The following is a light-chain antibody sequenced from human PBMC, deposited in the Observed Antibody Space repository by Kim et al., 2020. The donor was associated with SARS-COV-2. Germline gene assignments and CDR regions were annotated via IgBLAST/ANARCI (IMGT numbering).Light chain of an antibody. Sequence: SVSPGQTASITRSGDKLGDKFACWYQQKPGQSPLLVIYQASKRPSGIPERFSGSNSGNTATLTISGTQAMDEADYYCLAWDSSTGVFGTGTKVTVL. J-gene: IGLJ1*01. CDR2: QAS. CDR3: LAWDSSTGV. CDR1: KLGDKF. V-gene: IGLV3-1*01.